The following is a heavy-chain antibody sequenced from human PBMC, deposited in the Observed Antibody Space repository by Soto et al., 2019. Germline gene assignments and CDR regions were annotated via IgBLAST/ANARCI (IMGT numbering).Heavy chain of an antibody. V-gene: IGHV4-59*01. CDR3: ARIPVDTYMTYCFDP. Sequence: SVTRSLTCTFAGGSSRNVCWRWIRPPQGKGLEWIGFIFHSGNAKYNPSLKSRVTISVDTSKNQFSLSLDSVTAADTAVYFCARIPVDTYMTYCFDPWGRGTLVTGSS. CDR1: GGSSRNVC. D-gene: IGHD5-18*01. J-gene: IGHJ5*01. CDR2: IFHSGNA.